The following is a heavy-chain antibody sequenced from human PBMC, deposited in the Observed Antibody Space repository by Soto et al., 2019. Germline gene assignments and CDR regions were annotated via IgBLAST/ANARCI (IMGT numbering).Heavy chain of an antibody. J-gene: IGHJ3*02. D-gene: IGHD2-2*02. CDR1: GFTFSSFA. Sequence: GGSLRLSCSASGFTFSSFAIHWVRQAPWKGLEYLSGINNINGGSTYYADSVNGRFTISRDNSKNTLYLQMSSLRAEDTAVYYCVKALSARYNSAKAFDIWAQGTMVTVSS. CDR2: INNINGGST. CDR3: VKALSARYNSAKAFDI. V-gene: IGHV3-64D*06.